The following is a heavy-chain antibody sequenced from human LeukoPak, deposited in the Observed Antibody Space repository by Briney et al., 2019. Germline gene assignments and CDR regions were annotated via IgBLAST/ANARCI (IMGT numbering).Heavy chain of an antibody. CDR3: ARGWLEETTVVTPYNH. CDR2: FDPEDGET. Sequence: GASVKVSCKVSGYTLTELSMHWVRQAPGKGLEWMGGFDPEDGETIYAQKFQGRVTMTEDTSTDTAYMELSSLRSEDTAVYYCARGWLEETTVVTPYNHWGRGTLVSVSS. J-gene: IGHJ4*02. V-gene: IGHV1-24*01. D-gene: IGHD4-23*01. CDR1: GYTLTELS.